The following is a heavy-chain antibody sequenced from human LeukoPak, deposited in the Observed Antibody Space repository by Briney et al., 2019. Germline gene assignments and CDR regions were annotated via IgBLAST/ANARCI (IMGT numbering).Heavy chain of an antibody. D-gene: IGHD5-18*01. J-gene: IGHJ4*02. CDR2: IKQDGSEK. Sequence: GGSLRLSCAASGFTFSSYEVNWVRQAPGKGLEWVANIKQDGSEKYYVDSVKGRFTISRDNAKNSLYLQMNSLRAEDTAVYYCARGSYGPDYWGQGTLVTVSS. V-gene: IGHV3-7*04. CDR1: GFTFSSYE. CDR3: ARGSYGPDY.